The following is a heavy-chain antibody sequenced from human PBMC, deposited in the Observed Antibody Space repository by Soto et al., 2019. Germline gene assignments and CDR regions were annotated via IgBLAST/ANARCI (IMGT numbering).Heavy chain of an antibody. CDR1: GGSISSGDYY. CDR2: IYYSGST. CDR3: ASEAMIYYFDY. Sequence: SETLSLTCTVSGGSISSGDYYWSWIRQPPGKGLEWIGYIYYSGSTYYNPSLKSRVTISVDTSKNQFSLKLSSVTAADTAVYYCASEAMIYYFDYWGQGTLVTVSS. D-gene: IGHD3-16*01. V-gene: IGHV4-30-4*01. J-gene: IGHJ4*02.